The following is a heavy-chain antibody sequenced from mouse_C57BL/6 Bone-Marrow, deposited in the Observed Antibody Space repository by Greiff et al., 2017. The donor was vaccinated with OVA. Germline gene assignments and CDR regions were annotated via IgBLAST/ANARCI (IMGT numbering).Heavy chain of an antibody. J-gene: IGHJ2*01. CDR1: GYTFTSYG. CDR3: ARSPLYYSNYYFDY. D-gene: IGHD2-5*01. Sequence: VKLMESGAELARPGASVKLSCKASGYTFTSYGISWVKQRTGQGLEWIGEIYPRSGNTYYNEKFKGKATLTADKSSSTAYMELRSLTSEDSAVYFCARSPLYYSNYYFDYWGQGTTLTVSS. V-gene: IGHV1-81*01. CDR2: IYPRSGNT.